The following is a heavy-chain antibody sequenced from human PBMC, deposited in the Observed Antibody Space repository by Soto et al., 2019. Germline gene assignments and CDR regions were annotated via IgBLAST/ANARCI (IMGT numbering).Heavy chain of an antibody. CDR1: GFTFSNYA. CDR3: AKDPQQWLTSFDY. D-gene: IGHD6-19*01. J-gene: IGHJ4*02. CDR2: ISGSGGTT. Sequence: EVPLLESGGGLVQPGESLRLSCVASGFTFSNYAMSWVRQAPGKGLEWVSGISGSGGTTYYADSVKGRFTISRDNSKNTLFLQMNSLRAGDTAVYYCAKDPQQWLTSFDYWGQGALVTVSS. V-gene: IGHV3-23*01.